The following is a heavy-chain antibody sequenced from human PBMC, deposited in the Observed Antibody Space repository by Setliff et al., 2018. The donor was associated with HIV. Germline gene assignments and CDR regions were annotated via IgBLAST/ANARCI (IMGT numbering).Heavy chain of an antibody. CDR3: ATGGMAAAGPGGGHGLDV. CDR1: GFTFSGYG. Sequence: GGSLRLSCAASGFTFSGYGMYWVRQAPGKGLEWVAFIRYDGDNKYYADSVKGRFAISRDSSKNTLSLQMSSLRAEDTALYYCATGGMAAAGPGGGHGLDVWGQGTMVTVSS. V-gene: IGHV3-30*02. J-gene: IGHJ6*02. CDR2: IRYDGDNK. D-gene: IGHD6-13*01.